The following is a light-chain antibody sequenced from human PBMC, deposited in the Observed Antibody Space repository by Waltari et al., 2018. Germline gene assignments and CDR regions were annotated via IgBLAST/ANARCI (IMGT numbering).Light chain of an antibody. J-gene: IGKJ1*01. Sequence: FTQSPGTLSFSPGERAPLPCRASQSVRTYLAWYQQKPGQAPRLLIDGASTRATGIPDRFSGSGSGTDFSLTISRLEPEDAAVYYCQNHERLPATFGQGTKVEIK. V-gene: IGKV3-20*01. CDR2: GAS. CDR3: QNHERLPAT. CDR1: QSVRTY.